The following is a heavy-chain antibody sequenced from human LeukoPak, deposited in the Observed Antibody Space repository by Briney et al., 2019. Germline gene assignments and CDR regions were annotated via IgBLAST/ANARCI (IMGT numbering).Heavy chain of an antibody. D-gene: IGHD2-2*01. J-gene: IGHJ4*02. Sequence: PGGSLRLSCAASGFTFSNYAIHWVRQAPGKGLEWVAIISYDGTNKYYADSVKGRFTISRDNSKNSLYLQMNSLRAEDTAVYYCAGPMGPAAIFGFDYWGQGTLVTVSS. CDR2: ISYDGTNK. CDR3: AGPMGPAAIFGFDY. V-gene: IGHV3-30*04. CDR1: GFTFSNYA.